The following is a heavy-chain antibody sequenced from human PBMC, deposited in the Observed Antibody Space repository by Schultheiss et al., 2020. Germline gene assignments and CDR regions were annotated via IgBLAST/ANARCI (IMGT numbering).Heavy chain of an antibody. CDR3: ARGPPKYSSDWYGGGY. V-gene: IGHV1-18*01. J-gene: IGHJ4*02. CDR2: ISAYNGNT. CDR1: GYTFTSYG. D-gene: IGHD6-19*01. Sequence: ASVQVSCKASGYTFTSYGISWVRQAPGQGLEWMGWISAYNGNTNYAQKLQGRVTMTTDTSTSTAYMELRSLRSDDTAVYYCARGPPKYSSDWYGGGYWGQGTLVTVSS.